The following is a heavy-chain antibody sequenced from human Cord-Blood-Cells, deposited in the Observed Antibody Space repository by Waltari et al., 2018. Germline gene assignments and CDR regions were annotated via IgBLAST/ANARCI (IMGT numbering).Heavy chain of an antibody. CDR3: ARAAPLDAAIGIRAVSFDY. J-gene: IGHJ4*02. Sequence: QVQLQESGPGLVKPSETLSLTCAVSGYSISSGYYWGWIRQPPGQGLGWIGSIYHIGRSTYNPSPKRRGAISVDTSKNQFSLKLSSVTVADTAVYYCARAAPLDAAIGIRAVSFDYWGQGTLVTVSS. CDR2: IYHIGRS. CDR1: GYSISSGYY. D-gene: IGHD1-1*01. V-gene: IGHV4-38-2*01.